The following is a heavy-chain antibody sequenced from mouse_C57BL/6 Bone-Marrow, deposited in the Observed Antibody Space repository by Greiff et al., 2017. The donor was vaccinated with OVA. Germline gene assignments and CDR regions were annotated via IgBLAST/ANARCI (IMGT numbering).Heavy chain of an antibody. CDR2: IFPGSGST. V-gene: IGHV1-75*01. D-gene: IGHD2-4*01. CDR3: ARWGDYDVWYFDV. J-gene: IGHJ1*03. CDR1: GYTFTDYY. Sequence: VQRVESGPELVKPGASVKISCKASGYTFTDYYINWVKQRPGQGLEWIGWIFPGSGSTYYNEKFKGKATLTVDKSSSTAYMLLSSLTSEDSAVYFCARWGDYDVWYFDVWGTGTTVTVSS.